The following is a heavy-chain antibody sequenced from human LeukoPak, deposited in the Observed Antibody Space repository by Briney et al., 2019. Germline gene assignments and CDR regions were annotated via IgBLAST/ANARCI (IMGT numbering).Heavy chain of an antibody. CDR3: ARDLFGSKSSGFDP. J-gene: IGHJ5*02. CDR1: GYTFTNYD. D-gene: IGHD3-10*01. CDR2: MSPNSGNT. Sequence: ASVKVSCKASGYTFTNYDINWARQATGQGLEWMGWMSPNSGNTGYAQMFQGRVTMTRNTSISTAYMELSSLRSEDTAVYYCARDLFGSKSSGFDPWGQGTLVTVSS. V-gene: IGHV1-8*01.